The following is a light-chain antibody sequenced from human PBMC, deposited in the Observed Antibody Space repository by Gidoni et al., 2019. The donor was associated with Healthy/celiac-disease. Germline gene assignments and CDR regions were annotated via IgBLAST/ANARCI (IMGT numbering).Light chain of an antibody. J-gene: IGKJ4*01. Sequence: DIQMTQSPSTLSASVGDRVTITCRASQSISSWLAWYQQKPGKAPKLLIYKASSLESGVPSRFSGSGSGTEFTLTISSLQPDDFATYYCQQYNSPLTFXGXTKVXIK. CDR2: KAS. CDR3: QQYNSPLT. V-gene: IGKV1-5*03. CDR1: QSISSW.